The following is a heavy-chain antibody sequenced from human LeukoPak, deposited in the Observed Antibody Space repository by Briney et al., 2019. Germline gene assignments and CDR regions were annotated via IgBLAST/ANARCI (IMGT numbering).Heavy chain of an antibody. V-gene: IGHV1-2*02. J-gene: IGHJ4*02. CDR3: ARAYPGLTDIVTTFEY. CDR1: GYTFSDYY. CDR2: INPYSGGT. Sequence: ASVKVSCKASGYTFSDYYMHWVRQAPGQGLEWIGWINPYSGGTNYVQKFQGRLTMTRDTSISTVYMALNKLTSDDTAVYYSARAYPGLTDIVTTFEYWGQGTLVTVSS. D-gene: IGHD5-18*01.